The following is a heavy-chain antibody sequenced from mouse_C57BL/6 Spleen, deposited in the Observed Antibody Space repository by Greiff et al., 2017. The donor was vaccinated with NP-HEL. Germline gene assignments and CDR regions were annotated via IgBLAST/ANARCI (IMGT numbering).Heavy chain of an antibody. Sequence: QVQLQQSGAELVRPRASVTLSCKASGYTFTDYEMHWVKQTPVHGLEWIGAIDPETGGTAYNQKFKGKAILTADKSSSTAYMELRSLTSEDSAVYYCTREGENYGSSYDFDYWGQGTTLTVSS. D-gene: IGHD1-1*01. CDR3: TREGENYGSSYDFDY. J-gene: IGHJ2*01. CDR1: GYTFTDYE. V-gene: IGHV1-15*01. CDR2: IDPETGGT.